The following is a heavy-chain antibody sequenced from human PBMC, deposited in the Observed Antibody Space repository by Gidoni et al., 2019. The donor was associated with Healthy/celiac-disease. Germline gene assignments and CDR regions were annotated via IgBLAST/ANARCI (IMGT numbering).Heavy chain of an antibody. D-gene: IGHD6-13*01. CDR3: TRLLAPAAGPFDY. CDR1: GFTFSGSA. J-gene: IGHJ4*02. CDR2: IRSKANSYAT. V-gene: IGHV3-73*02. Sequence: EVQLVESGGGLVQPGGSLNLSCAASGFTFSGSAMHWVRQASGKGLEWVGRIRSKANSYATAYAASVKGRFTISRDDSKNTAYLQMNSLKTEDTAVYYCTRLLAPAAGPFDYWGQGTLVTVSS.